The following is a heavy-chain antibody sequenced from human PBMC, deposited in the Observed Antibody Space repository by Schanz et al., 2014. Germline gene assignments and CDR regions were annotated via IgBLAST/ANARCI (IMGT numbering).Heavy chain of an antibody. CDR2: LYINAGST. Sequence: EVQLVESGGGLIQPGGSLRLSCAVSGFSVSTNYMSWARQAPGKGLEWISFLYINAGSTRYADSVKGRFFISRDSSKNPLFRQMNSLRADDTAIYFCARDEGRDGYNLAFDVWGQGTLVTVSS. D-gene: IGHD2-21*01. J-gene: IGHJ3*01. CDR3: ARDEGRDGYNLAFDV. V-gene: IGHV3-53*01. CDR1: GFSVSTNY.